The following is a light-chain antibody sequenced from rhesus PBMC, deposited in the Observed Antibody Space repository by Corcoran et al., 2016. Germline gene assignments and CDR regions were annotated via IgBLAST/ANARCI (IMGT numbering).Light chain of an antibody. CDR3: LQYNSNPPT. CDR2: AAS. CDR1: QGISTY. V-gene: IGKV1-43*01. J-gene: IGKJ4*01. Sequence: DIQMTQSPSSLSASVGDRVTITCRASQGISTYLNWYHQKPGKAPKSLIYAASSLESGVPSRFSCSGSWPDFTFTISSLLPEDCATYYCLQYNSNPPTFGGGTKVEIK.